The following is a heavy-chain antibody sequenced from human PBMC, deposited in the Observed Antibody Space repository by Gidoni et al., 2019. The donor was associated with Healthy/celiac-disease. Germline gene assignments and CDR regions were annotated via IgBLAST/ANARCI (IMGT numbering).Heavy chain of an antibody. CDR1: GFTFISYW. V-gene: IGHV3-74*01. Sequence: EVQLVESGGGLVQPGGSLRLSCAASGFTFISYWMHWVRQAPGKGLVWVSRINSDGSSTSYADSVKGRFTISRDNAKNTLYLQMNSLRAEDTAVYYCARDDGIAVAGTDYYYGMDVWGQGTTVTVSS. CDR2: INSDGSST. CDR3: ARDDGIAVAGTDYYYGMDV. D-gene: IGHD6-19*01. J-gene: IGHJ6*02.